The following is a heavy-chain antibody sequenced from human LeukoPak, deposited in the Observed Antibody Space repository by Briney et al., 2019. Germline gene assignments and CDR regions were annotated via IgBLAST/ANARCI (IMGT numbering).Heavy chain of an antibody. CDR2: IYYSGST. J-gene: IGHJ4*02. V-gene: IGHV4-39*01. CDR1: GGSISSSSYY. Sequence: SETLSLTCTVSGGSISSSSYYWGWIRQPPGKGLEWIGSIYYSGSTYYNPSLKSRVTISVDTSKNQFSLKLSSVTAADTAVYYCARHSGFDWLGGTYFDYWGQGTLVTVSS. D-gene: IGHD3-9*01. CDR3: ARHSGFDWLGGTYFDY.